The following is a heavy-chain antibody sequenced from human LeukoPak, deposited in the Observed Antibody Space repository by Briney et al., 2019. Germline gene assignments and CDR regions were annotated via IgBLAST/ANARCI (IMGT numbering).Heavy chain of an antibody. Sequence: SVKVSCKASGGTFSSYAISWVRQAPGQGLEWMGGIIPIFGTANYAQKFQGRVTITADESTSTAYMELSGLRSEDTAVYYCARDIGDCSGGSCYSWGLSSWFDPWGQGTLVTVSS. V-gene: IGHV1-69*01. D-gene: IGHD2-15*01. CDR1: GGTFSSYA. CDR2: IIPIFGTA. CDR3: ARDIGDCSGGSCYSWGLSSWFDP. J-gene: IGHJ5*02.